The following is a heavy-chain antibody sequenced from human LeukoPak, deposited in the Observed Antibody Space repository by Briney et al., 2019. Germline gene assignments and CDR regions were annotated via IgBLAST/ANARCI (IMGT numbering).Heavy chain of an antibody. CDR3: ARKAYAMDV. J-gene: IGHJ6*04. CDR2: MKQDGSEK. Sequence: GGSLRLSCAASGFTFSNYWMSWVRQAPGKGLEWVANMKQDGSEKYYVDSVKDRFTISRDNAKNSLYLQMNSLRAEDTAVYYCARKAYAMDVWGKGTTVTVSS. V-gene: IGHV3-7*03. CDR1: GFTFSNYW.